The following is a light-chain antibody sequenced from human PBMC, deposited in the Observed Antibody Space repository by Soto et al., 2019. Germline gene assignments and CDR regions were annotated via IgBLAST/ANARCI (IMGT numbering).Light chain of an antibody. Sequence: DIQMTQSPSSLSASVGDRVTITCRASQSISSYLNRYQQKSGTAPKLLIYAASSLQSGVPSRFSGRGSGTDFTLPISSLQPEDFATYYCQQGYSPPWTFGQGTKVEIK. J-gene: IGKJ1*01. CDR3: QQGYSPPWT. V-gene: IGKV1-39*01. CDR2: AAS. CDR1: QSISSY.